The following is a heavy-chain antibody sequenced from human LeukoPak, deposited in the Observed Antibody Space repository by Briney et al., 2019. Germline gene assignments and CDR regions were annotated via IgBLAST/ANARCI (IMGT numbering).Heavy chain of an antibody. D-gene: IGHD3-10*01. CDR2: IYGDGTI. CDR3: TRDSGTTGEVKFDP. V-gene: IGHV4-4*07. Sequence: SETLSLICSVSGGSISKQYWTWVRQSAGKGLEWLVRIYGDGTITYNPSLRSRVTMSLDTSKNQFSLRLTSVTAADTAMYYCTRDSGTTGEVKFDPWGQGTLVTVSS. CDR1: GGSISKQY. J-gene: IGHJ5*02.